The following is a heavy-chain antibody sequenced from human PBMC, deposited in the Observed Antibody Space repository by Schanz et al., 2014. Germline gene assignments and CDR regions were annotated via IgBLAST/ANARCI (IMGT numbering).Heavy chain of an antibody. CDR1: GGSISSHF. CDR3: ARVGQGAVATGSNTFYYYVMDV. V-gene: IGHV4-59*11. J-gene: IGHJ6*02. Sequence: QVQLQESGPGLVKPSETLSLTCTVSGGSISSHFWSWIRQPPGKGLEWIGYMYHSGSSNYNPSLKSRVTISVDTSKNQFSLKLTSVTAADTGVYYCARVGQGAVATGSNTFYYYVMDVWGQGTTVTVSS. CDR2: MYHSGSS. D-gene: IGHD6-13*01.